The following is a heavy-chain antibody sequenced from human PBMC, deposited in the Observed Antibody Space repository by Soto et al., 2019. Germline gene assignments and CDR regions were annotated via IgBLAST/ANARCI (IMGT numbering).Heavy chain of an antibody. J-gene: IGHJ6*02. CDR2: IYHSGST. CDR3: ARAFSGVRGAPKAGMDV. Sequence: QVQLQESGPGLVKPSGTLSLTCAVSGGSISSSNWWSWVRQPPGKGLEWIGEIYHSGSTNYNPSLKSRVTISVDKSKNQFSLKLSSVTAADTAVYYCARAFSGVRGAPKAGMDVWGQGTTVTVSS. D-gene: IGHD3-10*01. CDR1: GGSISSSNW. V-gene: IGHV4-4*02.